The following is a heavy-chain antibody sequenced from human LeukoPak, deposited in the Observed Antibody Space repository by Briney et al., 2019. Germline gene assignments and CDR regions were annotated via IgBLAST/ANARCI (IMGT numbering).Heavy chain of an antibody. CDR3: ARHSQWVIVDELL. CDR2: IDPSDSYT. CDR1: GYRFTTYW. J-gene: IGHJ4*02. Sequence: GESLKISFKGSGYRFTTYWISWVRPMPGKGPEWMGRIDPSDSYTNYSPSFQGHVTISADKSLSTAFLQWSSLKASDTAMYYCARHSQWVIVDELLWGQGTLVTVSS. D-gene: IGHD6-19*01. V-gene: IGHV5-10-1*01.